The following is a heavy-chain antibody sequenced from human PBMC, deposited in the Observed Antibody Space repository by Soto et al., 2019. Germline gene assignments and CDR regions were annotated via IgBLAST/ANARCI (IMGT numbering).Heavy chain of an antibody. Sequence: PGGSLRLSCAAYGFTFSSYAMHWVRQAPGKGLEWVAVISYDGSNKYYADSVKGRFTISRDNSKNTLYLQMNSLRAEDTAVYYCARDPRHGYSSSSTYYYYGMDVWGQGTTVTVSS. D-gene: IGHD6-6*01. J-gene: IGHJ6*02. CDR1: GFTFSSYA. CDR3: ARDPRHGYSSSSTYYYYGMDV. CDR2: ISYDGSNK. V-gene: IGHV3-30-3*01.